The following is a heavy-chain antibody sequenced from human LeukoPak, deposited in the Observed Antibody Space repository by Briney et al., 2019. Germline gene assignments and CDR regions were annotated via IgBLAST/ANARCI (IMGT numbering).Heavy chain of an antibody. J-gene: IGHJ4*02. Sequence: SDTLSLTCTVSGGSISSFYWSWFRQPAGEGLEWIGRIYSSGSTNYNPSLKSRLTMSVDTSKNQFSLRLSSVTAADTAVYYCARVLGWAGFDYWGQGTLVTVSS. CDR1: GGSISSFY. D-gene: IGHD6-19*01. V-gene: IGHV4-4*07. CDR3: ARVLGWAGFDY. CDR2: IYSSGST.